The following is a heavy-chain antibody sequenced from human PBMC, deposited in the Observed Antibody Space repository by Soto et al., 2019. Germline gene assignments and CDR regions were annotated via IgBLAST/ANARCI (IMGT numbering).Heavy chain of an antibody. V-gene: IGHV3-48*02. Sequence: PWWSLRLSCSASVFTFSSYSMNWFRQAPGKGLEWVSYISSSSSTIYYADSVKGRFTISRDNAKNSLYLQMNSLRDEDTAVYYCARASWNYDSSGYYFPDYYYYYGMDVWGQGTTVTVSS. J-gene: IGHJ6*02. D-gene: IGHD3-22*01. CDR1: VFTFSSYS. CDR3: ARASWNYDSSGYYFPDYYYYYGMDV. CDR2: ISSSSSTI.